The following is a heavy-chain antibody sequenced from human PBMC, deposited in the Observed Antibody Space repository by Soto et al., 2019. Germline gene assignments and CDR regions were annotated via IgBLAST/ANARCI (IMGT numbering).Heavy chain of an antibody. CDR2: IDSDGSTT. Sequence: EVQLVESGGGLVQPGGSLRLSCAASGFTFSVYWMHWVRQAPGKGLVWVSRIDSDGSTTSYADSVKGRFTISRDNAKSTLYLQMNRLRAEETAVYYCARPGYSNYGPGVDVWGQGTTVTVSS. CDR1: GFTFSVYW. D-gene: IGHD4-4*01. CDR3: ARPGYSNYGPGVDV. V-gene: IGHV3-74*01. J-gene: IGHJ6*02.